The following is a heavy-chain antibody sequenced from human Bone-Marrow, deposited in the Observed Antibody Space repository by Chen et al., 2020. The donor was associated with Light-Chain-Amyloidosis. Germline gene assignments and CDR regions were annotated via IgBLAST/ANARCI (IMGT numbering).Heavy chain of an antibody. CDR2: IYPDDSDA. V-gene: IGHV5-51*01. CDR3: ASRRDGYNFDY. D-gene: IGHD5-12*01. J-gene: IGHJ4*02. Sequence: EVQLEQSGPEVKKPGESLKISCKGSGYTFPNYWIGWVRQMPGKGLEWMGVIYPDDSDARYSPSFEGQVTISADKSITTAYLQWRSLKASDTAMYYCASRRDGYNFDYWGQGTLVIVSS. CDR1: GYTFPNYW.